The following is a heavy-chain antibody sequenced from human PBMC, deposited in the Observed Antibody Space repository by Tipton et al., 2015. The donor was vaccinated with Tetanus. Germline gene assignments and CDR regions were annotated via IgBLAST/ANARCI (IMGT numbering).Heavy chain of an antibody. CDR1: GGSISSYY. Sequence: TLSLTCTVSGGSISSYYWSWIRQPAGKGLEWIGRIYTSGSTNYNPSLKSRVTTSVDTSKNQFSLKLSSVTAADTAVYYCARDMRGEGGGWYTDYWGQGTLVTVSS. D-gene: IGHD6-19*01. CDR3: ARDMRGEGGGWYTDY. V-gene: IGHV4-4*07. J-gene: IGHJ4*02. CDR2: IYTSGST.